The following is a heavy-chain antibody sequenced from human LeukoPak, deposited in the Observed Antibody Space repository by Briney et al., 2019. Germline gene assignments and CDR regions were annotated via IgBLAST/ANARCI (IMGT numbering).Heavy chain of an antibody. J-gene: IGHJ5*02. D-gene: IGHD3-10*01. Sequence: GGSLRLSSSASGFTFSSYAMSWVRQAPGKGLEWVSAISGSGGSTYYADSVKGRFTISRDNSKNTLYLQMNSLRAEDTAVYYCAKGIWFGELFPIDPWGQGTLVTVSS. CDR1: GFTFSSYA. V-gene: IGHV3-23*01. CDR3: AKGIWFGELFPIDP. CDR2: ISGSGGST.